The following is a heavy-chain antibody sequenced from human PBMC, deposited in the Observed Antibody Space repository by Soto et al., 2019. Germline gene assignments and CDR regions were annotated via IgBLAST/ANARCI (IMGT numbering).Heavy chain of an antibody. CDR1: GYSFTSYW. CDR3: ATLYDYVWGSYRYPRGDFDY. D-gene: IGHD3-16*02. Sequence: GESLKISCKGSGYSFTSYWISWVRQMPGKGLEWLGRIVLSDFYTNYSPSFQGHVTISADKSISTAYLQWSSLKASDTAMYYFATLYDYVWGSYRYPRGDFDYWGQGALVTVSS. V-gene: IGHV5-10-1*01. J-gene: IGHJ4*02. CDR2: IVLSDFYT.